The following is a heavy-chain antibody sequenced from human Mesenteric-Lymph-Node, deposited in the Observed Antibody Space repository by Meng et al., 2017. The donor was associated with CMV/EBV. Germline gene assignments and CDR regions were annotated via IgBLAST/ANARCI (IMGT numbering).Heavy chain of an antibody. D-gene: IGHD6-19*01. CDR2: IYYSGST. V-gene: IGHV4-31*03. CDR3: ATGGAGLSY. J-gene: IGHJ4*01. Sequence: SLTCTVSGGSISSGGYYWSWIRQHPGKGLEWIGYIYYSGSTYYNPSLKSRFTISLSPSTPPFSLPLLSVTAASPAVYYCATGGAGLSYWC. CDR1: GGSISSGGYY.